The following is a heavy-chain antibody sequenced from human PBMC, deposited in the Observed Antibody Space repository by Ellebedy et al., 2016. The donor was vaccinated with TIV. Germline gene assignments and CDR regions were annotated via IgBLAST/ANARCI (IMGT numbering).Heavy chain of an antibody. CDR2: FDPEDGET. J-gene: IGHJ6*02. CDR1: GYTLTELS. Sequence: ASVKVSXXVSGYTLTELSMHWVRQAPGKGLEWMGGFDPEDGETIYAQKFQGRVTMTEDTSTDTAYMELSSLRSEDTAVYYCATSVRYFDWLLSRIYYYYYGMDVWGQGTTVTVSS. V-gene: IGHV1-24*01. D-gene: IGHD3-9*01. CDR3: ATSVRYFDWLLSRIYYYYYGMDV.